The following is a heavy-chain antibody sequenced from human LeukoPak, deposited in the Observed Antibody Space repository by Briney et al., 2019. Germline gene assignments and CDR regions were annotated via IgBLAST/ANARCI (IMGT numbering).Heavy chain of an antibody. V-gene: IGHV4-59*08. Sequence: SETLSLTCTVSGGSISSYYWSWIRQPPGKGLEWIGYIHYSESTNYNPSLKSRVTISVDTSKNQFSLRLSSLTAADTAVYYCARLVTGYGAYYFDYWGQGTLVTVSS. J-gene: IGHJ4*02. D-gene: IGHD3-9*01. CDR1: GGSISSYY. CDR2: IHYSEST. CDR3: ARLVTGYGAYYFDY.